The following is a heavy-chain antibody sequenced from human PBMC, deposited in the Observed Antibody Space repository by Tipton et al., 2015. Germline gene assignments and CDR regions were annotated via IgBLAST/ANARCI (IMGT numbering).Heavy chain of an antibody. Sequence: TLSLTCTVSGGSISSSRYYWGWIRQPPGKGLEWIGTIYYTGSTYYNPSLMSRVTISVDTSRNQFALDLSSVTAADTAVYYCARPYYYDSSGYYYAFDIWGQGTTVTVSS. CDR1: GGSISSSRYY. D-gene: IGHD3-22*01. CDR2: IYYTGST. CDR3: ARPYYYDSSGYYYAFDI. V-gene: IGHV4-39*01. J-gene: IGHJ3*02.